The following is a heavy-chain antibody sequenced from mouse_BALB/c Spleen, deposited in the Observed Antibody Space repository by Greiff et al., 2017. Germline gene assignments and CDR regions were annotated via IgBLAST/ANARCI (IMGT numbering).Heavy chain of an antibody. CDR1: GFTFSSFG. D-gene: IGHD1-1*01. V-gene: IGHV5-17*02. CDR3: AREEAYYYGIDY. CDR2: ISSGSSTI. J-gene: IGHJ2*01. Sequence: EVNVVESGGGLVQPGGSRKLSCAASGFTFSSFGMHWVRQAPEKGLEWVAYISSGSSTIYYADTVKGRFTISRDNPKNTLFLQMTSLRSEDTAMYYCAREEAYYYGIDYWGQGTTLTVSS.